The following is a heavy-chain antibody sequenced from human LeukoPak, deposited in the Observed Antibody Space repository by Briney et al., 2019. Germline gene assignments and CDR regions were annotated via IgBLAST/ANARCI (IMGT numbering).Heavy chain of an antibody. Sequence: PGGSLRLSCAASGFTFSSYEMNWVRQAPGKGLEWVSYISSSGSTIYYADSVKGRFTISRDNAKNSRYLQMNSLRAEDTAVYYCASNSGVSSSWQRDYWGQGTLVTVSS. CDR1: GFTFSSYE. V-gene: IGHV3-48*03. CDR3: ASNSGVSSSWQRDY. J-gene: IGHJ4*02. CDR2: ISSSGSTI. D-gene: IGHD6-13*01.